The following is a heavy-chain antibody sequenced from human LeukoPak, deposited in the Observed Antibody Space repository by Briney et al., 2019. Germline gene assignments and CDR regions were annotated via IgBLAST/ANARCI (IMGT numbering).Heavy chain of an antibody. CDR3: ARGAAGTTPDYYYFGLDV. CDR1: GYRFTDYW. D-gene: IGHD1-7*01. Sequence: GESLKISCKGSGYRFTDYWIGWVRQMPGKGLEWMGIIYPGDSDTRYSPSFQGQVTISADKSINTAHLQWSSLKATDTAMYYCARGAAGTTPDYYYFGLDVWGQGTTVRVSS. V-gene: IGHV5-51*01. CDR2: IYPGDSDT. J-gene: IGHJ6*02.